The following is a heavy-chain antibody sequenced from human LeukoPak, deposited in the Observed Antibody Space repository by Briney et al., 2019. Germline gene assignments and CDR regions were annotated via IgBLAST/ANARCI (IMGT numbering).Heavy chain of an antibody. CDR2: MNPNSGNT. CDR1: GYTFTSYD. CDR3: AREGYCNSTSCDKHFDY. V-gene: IGHV1-8*01. Sequence: VASVKVSCKASGYTFTSYDINWVRQATGQGLEWMGWMNPNSGNTGYAQKFQGRVTMTRNTSISTAYMELSSLRSEDTAVYYCAREGYCNSTSCDKHFDYWGQGTLVTVSS. D-gene: IGHD2-2*01. J-gene: IGHJ4*02.